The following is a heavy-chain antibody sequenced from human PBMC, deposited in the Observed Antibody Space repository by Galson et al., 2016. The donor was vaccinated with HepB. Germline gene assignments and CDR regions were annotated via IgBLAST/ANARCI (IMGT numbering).Heavy chain of an antibody. D-gene: IGHD1-26*01. V-gene: IGHV3-30*18. Sequence: FLRLSCAAAGFTFSSYGMHWVRQAPGKGLEWVAVILYDGSNESYADAVQGRFTISRDNSKSTRYLQMNSLRGEDTAVYYCAKPFTSGSNDGWGYSYGLDVWGQGTTVTVSS. CDR2: ILYDGSNE. CDR1: GFTFSSYG. J-gene: IGHJ6*02. CDR3: AKPFTSGSNDGWGYSYGLDV.